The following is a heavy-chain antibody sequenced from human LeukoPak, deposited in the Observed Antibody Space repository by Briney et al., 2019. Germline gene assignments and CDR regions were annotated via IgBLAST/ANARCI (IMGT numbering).Heavy chain of an antibody. V-gene: IGHV4-39*01. D-gene: IGHD2-21*01. CDR3: ARASGGGDFNDAFDI. J-gene: IGHJ3*02. Sequence: SETLSLTCTVSGGSISSYYWGWIRQPPGKGLEWIGSIYYSGSTYYNPSLKSRVTISVDTSKNQFSLKLSSVTAADTAVYYCARASGGGDFNDAFDIWGQGTMVTVSS. CDR2: IYYSGST. CDR1: GGSISSYY.